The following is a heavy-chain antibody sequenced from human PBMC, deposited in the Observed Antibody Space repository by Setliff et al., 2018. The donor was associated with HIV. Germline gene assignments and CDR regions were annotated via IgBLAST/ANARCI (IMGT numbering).Heavy chain of an antibody. CDR3: ARGDNYYYTSGTFHNGLDCFDF. CDR1: GGSISNYY. Sequence: SETLSLTCTVSGGSISNYYWNWIRQPPGKGLEWIGYIYYTGSTNYDPSLKSRVTISLDTSKDQFSLKLSSVTAADTAIYHCARGDNYYYTSGTFHNGLDCFDFWGQGTMVTVSS. J-gene: IGHJ3*01. V-gene: IGHV4-59*01. D-gene: IGHD3-10*01. CDR2: IYYTGST.